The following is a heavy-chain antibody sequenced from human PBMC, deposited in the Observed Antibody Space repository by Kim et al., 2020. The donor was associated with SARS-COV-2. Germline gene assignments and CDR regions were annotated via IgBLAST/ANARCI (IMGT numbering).Heavy chain of an antibody. V-gene: IGHV1-3*01. Sequence: ASVKVSCKASGYTFTSYAMHWVRQAPGQRLEWMGWINAGNGNTKYSQKFQGRVTITRDTSASTAYMELSSLRSEDTAVYYCARDQGWRTSRNYYDSSGYSGAPFDYWGQGTLVTVSS. CDR3: ARDQGWRTSRNYYDSSGYSGAPFDY. D-gene: IGHD3-22*01. CDR2: INAGNGNT. J-gene: IGHJ4*02. CDR1: GYTFTSYA.